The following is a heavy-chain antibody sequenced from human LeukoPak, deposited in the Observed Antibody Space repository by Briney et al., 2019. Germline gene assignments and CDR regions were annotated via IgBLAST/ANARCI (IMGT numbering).Heavy chain of an antibody. CDR3: ARHRRGSSSWYIYFDY. J-gene: IGHJ4*02. V-gene: IGHV4-4*09. CDR2: IYTSGST. D-gene: IGHD6-13*01. CDR1: GGSISSYY. Sequence: SETLSLTCTVSGGSISSYYWSWIRQPPGKGLEWIGYIYTSGSTNYNPSLKSRVNISVDTSKNQFSLKLSSVTAADTAVYYCARHRRGSSSWYIYFDYWGQGTLVTVSS.